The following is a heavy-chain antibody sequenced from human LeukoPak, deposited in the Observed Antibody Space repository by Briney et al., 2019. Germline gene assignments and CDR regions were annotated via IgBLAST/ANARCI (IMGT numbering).Heavy chain of an antibody. V-gene: IGHV2-5*02. CDR1: GFSLSPTGVG. CDR3: VHRDTHYHGNTYNY. D-gene: IGHD3-22*01. CDR2: IYWDGDK. Sequence: ESGPTLVKPTQTLTLTCTFSGFSLSPTGVGVGWIRQPAGKALEWLALIYWDGDKHYSPSLESRLTITKDTSKNQVVLTMTNMDPVDTATYYCVHRDTHYHGNTYNYWGQGTLVTVSS. J-gene: IGHJ4*02.